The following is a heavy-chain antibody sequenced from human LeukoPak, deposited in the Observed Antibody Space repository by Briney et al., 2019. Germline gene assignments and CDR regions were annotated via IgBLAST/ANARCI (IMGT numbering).Heavy chain of an antibody. J-gene: IGHJ6*02. CDR2: ISGSGTVT. CDR1: GLTFSNYA. CDR3: AKGHSSRDYHGTDV. Sequence: GGSLRLSCAPSGLTFSNYAMDWARRAPGKGLEWVAAISGSGTVTYYVDSVKGRFTISRDNSKKTLNLQMNSLRVDDTAVYYCAKGHSSRDYHGTDVWGQGTTVTVSS. D-gene: IGHD4-11*01. V-gene: IGHV3-23*01.